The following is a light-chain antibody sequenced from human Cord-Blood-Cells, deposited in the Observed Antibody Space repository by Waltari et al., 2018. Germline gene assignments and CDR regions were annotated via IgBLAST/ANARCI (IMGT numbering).Light chain of an antibody. CDR2: GAS. V-gene: IGKV3-15*01. J-gene: IGKJ4*01. CDR3: QQYNNWPLT. CDR1: QSVSSN. Sequence: ETAITPTPTTLFVSTGERAALPCRASQSVSSNLAWYQQKPGQAPRLLIYGASTRATGIPARFSGSGSGTEFTLTISSLQSEDFAVYYCQQYNNWPLTFGGGTKVEIK.